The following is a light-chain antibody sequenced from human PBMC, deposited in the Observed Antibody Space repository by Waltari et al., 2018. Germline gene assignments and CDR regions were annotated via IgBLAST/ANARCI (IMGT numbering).Light chain of an antibody. J-gene: IGKJ1*01. CDR2: AAS. Sequence: IQMTQSPSSLSASVGDRVTLTCRASQSISSYFNWYQQKPGKAPKLLIYAASSLQSGVPSRFSGSGAGTDGTLTISSLQPEDCATYYCQQSYSTSWTFGQGTKVEIK. V-gene: IGKV1-39*01. CDR3: QQSYSTSWT. CDR1: QSISSY.